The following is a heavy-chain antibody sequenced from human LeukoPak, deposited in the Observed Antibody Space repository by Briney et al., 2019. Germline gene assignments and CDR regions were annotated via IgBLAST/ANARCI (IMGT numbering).Heavy chain of an antibody. J-gene: IGHJ4*02. V-gene: IGHV3-30-3*01. D-gene: IGHD4-17*01. CDR1: GFTFSSYA. CDR2: ISYDGSNK. CDR3: ARAPGDPPNY. Sequence: GGSLRLSCAASGFTFSSYAMHWVRQAPGKGLEWVAVISYDGSNKYYADSVKGRFTISRDNSKNTLYLQMNSLRAGDTAVYYCARAPGDPPNYWGQGTLVTVSS.